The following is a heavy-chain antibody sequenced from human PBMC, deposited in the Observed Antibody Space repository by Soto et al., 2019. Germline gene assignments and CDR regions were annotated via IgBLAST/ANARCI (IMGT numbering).Heavy chain of an antibody. V-gene: IGHV1-2*04. J-gene: IGHJ6*02. CDR1: GYTFTGYY. CDR2: INPNSGGT. D-gene: IGHD6-6*01. CDR3: ARDRYSSSNYYGMDV. Sequence: QVQLVQSGAEVKKPGASVKVSCKASGYTFTGYYMHWVRQAPGQGLEWMGWINPNSGGTNYAQKFRGWVTMTRDTSISTAYMELSRLRSDDTAVYYCARDRYSSSNYYGMDVWGQGTTVTVSS.